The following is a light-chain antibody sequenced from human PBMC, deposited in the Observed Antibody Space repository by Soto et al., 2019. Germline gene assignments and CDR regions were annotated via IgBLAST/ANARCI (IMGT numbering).Light chain of an antibody. J-gene: IGKJ1*01. Sequence: EIVLTQSPGTLSSSPGERATLSCRASQSVSSSYLAWYQHKPGQAPRLLIYASSGRATGIPDRFGGSGSGTDFTLTISRLEPEDFAVYYCQQYGDSSWTFGQGTKVEIK. CDR2: ASS. CDR3: QQYGDSSWT. CDR1: QSVSSSY. V-gene: IGKV3-20*01.